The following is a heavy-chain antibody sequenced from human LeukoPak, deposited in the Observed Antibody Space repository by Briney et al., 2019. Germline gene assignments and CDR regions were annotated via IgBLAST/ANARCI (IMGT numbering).Heavy chain of an antibody. J-gene: IGHJ4*02. D-gene: IGHD1-26*01. V-gene: IGHV5-10-1*01. Sequence: GESLKISCKGSGYSFTSYWITWVRQMPGKGLEWMGRIDPSDSYTNYSPSFQGRVTFSTDKSINTAYLEWSSLKASDTAMYYCARQGMQWEVIPVEIDYWGQGTLVTVSS. CDR2: IDPSDSYT. CDR3: ARQGMQWEVIPVEIDY. CDR1: GYSFTSYW.